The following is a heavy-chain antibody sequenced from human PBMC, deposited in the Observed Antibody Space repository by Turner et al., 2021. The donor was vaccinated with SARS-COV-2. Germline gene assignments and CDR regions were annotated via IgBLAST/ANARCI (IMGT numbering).Heavy chain of an antibody. J-gene: IGHJ6*02. CDR3: ARDHAYCGGDCYDYYNYYGMDV. CDR2: IYYSGST. V-gene: IGHV4-59*01. Sequence: QVQLHESGPGLVNPSETLSLTRSVSGCFISSYYWSWIRHPPGKGLEWIGYIYYSGSTKYNPSLKSRVTISVDTSKSQFSLKLSSVTAADTAVYYCARDHAYCGGDCYDYYNYYGMDVWGQGTTVTVTS. D-gene: IGHD2-21*02. CDR1: GCFISSYY.